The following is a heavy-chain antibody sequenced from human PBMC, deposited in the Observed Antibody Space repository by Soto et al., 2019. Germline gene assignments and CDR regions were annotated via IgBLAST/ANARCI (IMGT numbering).Heavy chain of an antibody. CDR2: INAGNGNT. J-gene: IGHJ5*02. CDR3: ARSDRITMVRGVDNWFDP. CDR1: GYTFTSYA. D-gene: IGHD3-10*01. Sequence: ASVKVSCKASGYTFTSYAMHWVRQAPGQRLEWMGWINAGNGNTKYSQKNQGRVTITRDTSASTSYMELSSLSSEDTAVYYCARSDRITMVRGVDNWFDPWGQGTLVTVSS. V-gene: IGHV1-3*01.